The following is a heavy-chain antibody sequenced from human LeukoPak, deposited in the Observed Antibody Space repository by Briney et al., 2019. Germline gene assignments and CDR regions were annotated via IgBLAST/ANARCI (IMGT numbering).Heavy chain of an antibody. J-gene: IGHJ4*02. CDR1: GFTFSRYW. Sequence: GGSLRLSCAASGFTFSRYWMHWVRQAPGKGLVWVSRINSDGRSTSYADSVKGRSTISRDNAKNTLYLQMNSLRAEDTAVYYCARSAQLNRPVGVVVVVPDYWGQGTLVTVSS. CDR2: INSDGRST. D-gene: IGHD2-15*01. CDR3: ARSAQLNRPVGVVVVVPDY. V-gene: IGHV3-74*01.